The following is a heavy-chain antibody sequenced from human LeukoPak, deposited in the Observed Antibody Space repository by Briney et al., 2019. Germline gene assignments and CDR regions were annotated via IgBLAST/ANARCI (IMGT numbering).Heavy chain of an antibody. CDR1: GYTFTGYY. J-gene: IGHJ5*02. Sequence: ASVKVSCKASGYTFTGYYMHWVRQAPGQGLEWMGWFNPNSGGTNYAQKFQGRVTMTRDTSISTAYMELSRLRSDDTAVYYCARVQSGSYANWFDPWGRGTLVTVSS. CDR3: ARVQSGSYANWFDP. V-gene: IGHV1-2*02. CDR2: FNPNSGGT. D-gene: IGHD1-26*01.